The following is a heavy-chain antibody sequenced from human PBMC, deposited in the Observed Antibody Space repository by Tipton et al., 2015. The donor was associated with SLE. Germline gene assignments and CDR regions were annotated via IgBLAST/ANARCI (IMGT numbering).Heavy chain of an antibody. D-gene: IGHD7-27*01. CDR1: GDAITRHY. V-gene: IGHV4-59*11. Sequence: TLSLTCTVSGDAITRHYWSWIRQSPGRGLEWIGNMFYSGSVTYKPSLKSRVTMSVDMSKNQFSLRLTSVTAADTAVYFCARDISAPGDFLYFDYWGQGTRVTVSS. CDR2: MFYSGSV. CDR3: ARDISAPGDFLYFDY. J-gene: IGHJ4*02.